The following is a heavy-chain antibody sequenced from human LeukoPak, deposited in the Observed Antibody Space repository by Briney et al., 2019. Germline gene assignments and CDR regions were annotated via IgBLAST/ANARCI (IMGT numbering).Heavy chain of an antibody. D-gene: IGHD3-22*01. J-gene: IGHJ4*02. V-gene: IGHV3-23*01. CDR2: ITGSGGYT. Sequence: GGSLRLSCAASGFTFSSYAMTWVRQAPGKGLEWVSTITGSGGYTYYADSVKGRFTISRDNSKNTLFLRMNSLRAEDTAVYFCAKQSLYDSSGHFHYWGQGTLFTVSS. CDR1: GFTFSSYA. CDR3: AKQSLYDSSGHFHY.